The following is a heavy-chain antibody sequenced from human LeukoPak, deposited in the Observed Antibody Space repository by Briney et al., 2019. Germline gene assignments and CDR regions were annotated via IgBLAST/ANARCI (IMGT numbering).Heavy chain of an antibody. Sequence: SKTLSLTCTVSGGSISSGDYYWSWIRQPPGKGLEWIGYIYYSGSTYYNPSLKSRVTISVDTSKNQFSLKLSSVTAADTAVYYCARDLPGLYRGGHWFDPWGQGTLVTVSS. D-gene: IGHD5-12*01. CDR2: IYYSGST. V-gene: IGHV4-30-4*01. CDR1: GGSISSGDYY. CDR3: ARDLPGLYRGGHWFDP. J-gene: IGHJ5*02.